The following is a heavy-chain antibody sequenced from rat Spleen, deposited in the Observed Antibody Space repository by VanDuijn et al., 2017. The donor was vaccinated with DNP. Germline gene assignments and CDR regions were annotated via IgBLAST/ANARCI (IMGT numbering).Heavy chain of an antibody. J-gene: IGHJ2*01. Sequence: EVQLQESGPGLVEPSQSLSLTCSVTGYSITSCCRWTWIRKFPGHKLEWMGYINSAGSIEYNPSLKGRISITSDTSKNQFFLQVNSVTAEDTATYYCVYGYYWGQGVRVTVSS. D-gene: IGHD4-1*01. CDR1: GYSITSCCR. V-gene: IGHV3-3*01. CDR3: VYGYY. CDR2: INSAGSI.